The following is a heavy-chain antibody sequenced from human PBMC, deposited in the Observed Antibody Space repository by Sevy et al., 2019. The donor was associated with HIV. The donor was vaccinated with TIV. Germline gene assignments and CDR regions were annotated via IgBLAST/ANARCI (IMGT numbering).Heavy chain of an antibody. D-gene: IGHD2-21*02. Sequence: GGSLRLSCAASGFTFSSYAMTWVRQAPGKGLDWVSSMTGSGSITYYGDSMKGRFTMSRDNSKNTLYLQMNNLRVEDTALYYCAKDGLHSGDFEYFQDWGQGTLVTVSS. CDR1: GFTFSSYA. CDR3: AKDGLHSGDFEYFQD. J-gene: IGHJ1*01. CDR2: MTGSGSIT. V-gene: IGHV3-23*01.